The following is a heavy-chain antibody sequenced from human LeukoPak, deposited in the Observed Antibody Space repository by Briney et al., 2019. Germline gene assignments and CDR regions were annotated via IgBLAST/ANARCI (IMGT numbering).Heavy chain of an antibody. CDR1: GGTLSSYA. J-gene: IGHJ4*02. Sequence: SVKVSCKASGGTLSSYAISWVRQAPGQGLEWMGGIIPIFGTANYAQKFQGRVTITADESTSTAYMELSSLRSEDTAVYYCARETIFGVVQGYFDYWGQGTLVTVSS. D-gene: IGHD3-3*01. V-gene: IGHV1-69*13. CDR2: IIPIFGTA. CDR3: ARETIFGVVQGYFDY.